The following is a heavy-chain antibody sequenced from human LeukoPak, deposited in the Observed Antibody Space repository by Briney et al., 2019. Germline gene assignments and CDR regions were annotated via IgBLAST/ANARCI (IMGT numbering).Heavy chain of an antibody. CDR3: ARDREDYYEPQDV. Sequence: SETLSLTCAVYGGSFSGYYWSWIRQPPGKGLEWIGEINHSGSTNYNPSLKSRVTISVDTSKNQFSLKLSSVTAADTAVYYCARDREDYYEPQDVWGQGTTVTVSS. CDR1: GGSFSGYY. D-gene: IGHD3-16*01. J-gene: IGHJ6*02. CDR2: INHSGST. V-gene: IGHV4-34*01.